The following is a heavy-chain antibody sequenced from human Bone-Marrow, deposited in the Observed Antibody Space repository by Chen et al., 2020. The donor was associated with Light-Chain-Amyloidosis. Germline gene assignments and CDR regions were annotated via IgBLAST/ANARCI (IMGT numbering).Heavy chain of an antibody. CDR1: GSTFPNYW. V-gene: IGHV5-51*01. Sequence: EVQLEQSGPEVKKPGESLKISCKGSGSTFPNYWIGWVRQMPGKGLEWMGVTYPDDSDARYSPSFEGQVTISADKSITTAYLQWRSLKASDTAMYYCARRRDGYNFDYWGQGTLVTVSS. CDR3: ARRRDGYNFDY. D-gene: IGHD5-12*01. CDR2: TYPDDSDA. J-gene: IGHJ4*02.